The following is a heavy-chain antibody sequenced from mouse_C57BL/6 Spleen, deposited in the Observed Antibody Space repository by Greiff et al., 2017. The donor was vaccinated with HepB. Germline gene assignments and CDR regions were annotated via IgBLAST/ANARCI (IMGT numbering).Heavy chain of an antibody. J-gene: IGHJ2*01. V-gene: IGHV1-82*01. CDR2: IYPGDGDT. CDR1: GYAFSSSW. D-gene: IGHD1-1*01. Sequence: VQLQQSGPELVKPGASVKISCKASGYAFSSSWMNWVKQRPGKGLEWIGRIYPGDGDTNYNGKFKGKATLTADNSSSTAYMQRSSLTSEDSAVYFCARDGGSSLDYWGQGTTLTVSS. CDR3: ARDGGSSLDY.